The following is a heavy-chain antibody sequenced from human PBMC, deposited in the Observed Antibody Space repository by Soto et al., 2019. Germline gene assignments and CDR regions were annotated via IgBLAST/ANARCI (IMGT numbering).Heavy chain of an antibody. J-gene: IGHJ6*03. CDR2: ISSSSSTI. Sequence: GGSLRLSCAASGFTFSSYSMNWVRQAPGKGLKWVSYISSSSSTIYYADSVKGQFTISRDNAKNSLYLQMNSLRAEDTAVYYCAREPSYDYGDYYFPYYYYMDVWGKGTTVTVSS. D-gene: IGHD4-17*01. V-gene: IGHV3-48*01. CDR1: GFTFSSYS. CDR3: AREPSYDYGDYYFPYYYYMDV.